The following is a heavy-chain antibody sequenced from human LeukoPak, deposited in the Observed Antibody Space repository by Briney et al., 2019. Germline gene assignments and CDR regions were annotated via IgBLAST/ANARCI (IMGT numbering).Heavy chain of an antibody. J-gene: IGHJ5*02. CDR3: ARDGYSYGYGWFDP. CDR1: GGSISSYY. CDR2: IYTSGST. D-gene: IGHD5-18*01. V-gene: IGHV4-4*07. Sequence: PSETLSLTCTVSGGSISSYYWSWIRQPAGKGLEWIGRIYTSGSTNYNPSLKSRVTMSVDTSKNQFSLKLSSVTAADTAVYYCARDGYSYGYGWFDPWGQGTLDTVSS.